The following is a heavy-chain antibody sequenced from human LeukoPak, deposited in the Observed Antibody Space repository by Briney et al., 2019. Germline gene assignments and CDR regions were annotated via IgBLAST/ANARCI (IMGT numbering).Heavy chain of an antibody. CDR1: GFTFSSYA. CDR3: AKVAGLYSGSYFGAFDI. CDR2: ISGSGGST. V-gene: IGHV3-23*01. D-gene: IGHD1-26*01. J-gene: IGHJ3*02. Sequence: GGSLRLSCAASGFTFSSYAMSWVRQAPGKGLGWVSAISGSGGSTYYADSVKGRFTISRDNSKNTLYLQMNSLRAEDTAVYYCAKVAGLYSGSYFGAFDIWGQGTMVTVSS.